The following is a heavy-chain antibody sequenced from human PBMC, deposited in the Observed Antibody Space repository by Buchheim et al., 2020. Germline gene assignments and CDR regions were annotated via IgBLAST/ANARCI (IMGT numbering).Heavy chain of an antibody. V-gene: IGHV3-21*01. CDR1: GFTFSSYS. CDR2: ISSSSSYI. Sequence: EVQLLESGGGLVKPGGSLRLSCAASGFTFSSYSMNWVRQAPGKGLEWVSSISSSSSYIYYADSVKGRFTISRDNAKNSLYLQMNSLRAEDTAVYYCARRLAAAGTPPDYFDYWGQGTL. J-gene: IGHJ4*02. CDR3: ARRLAAAGTPPDYFDY. D-gene: IGHD6-13*01.